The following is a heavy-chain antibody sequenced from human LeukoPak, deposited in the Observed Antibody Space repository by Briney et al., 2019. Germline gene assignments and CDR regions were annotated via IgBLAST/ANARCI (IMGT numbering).Heavy chain of an antibody. CDR1: GGAFSSYA. CDR3: ARDSDILTGYYIDY. CDR2: IIPIFGTA. D-gene: IGHD3-9*01. J-gene: IGHJ4*02. V-gene: IGHV1-69*06. Sequence: SVKVSCKASGGAFSSYAISWVRQAPGQGLERMGRIIPIFGTANYAQKFQGRVTITADKSTSTAYMELSSLRSEDTAVYYCARDSDILTGYYIDYWGQGTLVTVSS.